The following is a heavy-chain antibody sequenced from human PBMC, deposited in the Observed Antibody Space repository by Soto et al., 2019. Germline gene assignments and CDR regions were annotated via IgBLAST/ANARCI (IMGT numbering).Heavy chain of an antibody. J-gene: IGHJ6*02. D-gene: IGHD6-13*01. Sequence: EVQLVESGGGLVKPGGSLRLSCAASGFTFSNAWMNWVRQAPGKGLEWVGRIKSKTDGGTTDYAAPVKGRFTISRDDSKNTLYLQMNSLKTEDTAVYYCTKQQLEYYYYYYGMDVWGQGTTVTVSS. V-gene: IGHV3-15*07. CDR2: IKSKTDGGTT. CDR1: GFTFSNAW. CDR3: TKQQLEYYYYYYGMDV.